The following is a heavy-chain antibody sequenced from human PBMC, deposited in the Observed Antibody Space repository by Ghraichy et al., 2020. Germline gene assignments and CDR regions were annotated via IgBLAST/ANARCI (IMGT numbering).Heavy chain of an antibody. D-gene: IGHD5-12*01. J-gene: IGHJ6*02. V-gene: IGHV3-30*18. Sequence: AVISHDGSNKYYADSVKGRFTISRDNSKNTLYLQMSSLRAEDTAVYYCAKDRGGYSGDGRFYYYGMDIWCQGTSVNVS. CDR3: AKDRGGYSGDGRFYYYGMDI. CDR2: ISHDGSNK.